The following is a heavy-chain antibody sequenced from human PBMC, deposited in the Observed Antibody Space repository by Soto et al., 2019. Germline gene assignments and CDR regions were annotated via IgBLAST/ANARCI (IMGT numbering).Heavy chain of an antibody. Sequence: ASVKVSCKASGYAFSSFCINWVRRAPGQGLEWVGWMSTYNANKVYAQKFQGRVTMTSDTATSTAYMDLGRLTSDDTAVYYCAKDAHEAAASDVWGQGTKVTVSS. D-gene: IGHD6-25*01. CDR3: AKDAHEAAASDV. V-gene: IGHV1-18*01. J-gene: IGHJ3*01. CDR2: MSTYNANK. CDR1: GYAFSSFC.